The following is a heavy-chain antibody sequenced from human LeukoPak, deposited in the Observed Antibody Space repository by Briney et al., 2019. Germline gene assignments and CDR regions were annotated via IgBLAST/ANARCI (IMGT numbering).Heavy chain of an antibody. CDR2: INQGGSDK. CDR1: GFTFIGHW. V-gene: IGHV3-7*01. D-gene: IGHD1-14*01. Sequence: PGGSLRLSCAASGFTFIGHWMSWVRQAPGKGLEWVANINQGGSDKYYVDSVKGRFTISRDNANNLLYLQMNSLRGEDTAVYYCTRDRSRAEGDGAQGTLVTVSS. CDR3: TRDRSRAEGD. J-gene: IGHJ4*02.